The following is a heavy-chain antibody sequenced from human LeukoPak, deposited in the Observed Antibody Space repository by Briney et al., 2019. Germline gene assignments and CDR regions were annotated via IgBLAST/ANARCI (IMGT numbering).Heavy chain of an antibody. Sequence: SETLSLTCTVSGGSISSGGYHWGWIRQPPGKGLEWIGYIYHGGNTYYNPSLKSRVTISLDRSKNQFSLRLTSVTAADTAVYYCASRSSGSYDPFYWGQGTLVTVSS. J-gene: IGHJ4*02. CDR2: IYHGGNT. V-gene: IGHV4-30-2*01. CDR3: ASRSSGSYDPFY. CDR1: GGSISSGGYH. D-gene: IGHD3-10*01.